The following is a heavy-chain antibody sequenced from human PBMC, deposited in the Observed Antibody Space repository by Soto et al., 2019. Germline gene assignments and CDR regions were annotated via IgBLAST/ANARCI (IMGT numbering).Heavy chain of an antibody. CDR1: GGSISSNNYC. J-gene: IGHJ4*02. CDR3: ASHLTSRWGSYRYPFDY. Sequence: SETLSLTCTVSGGSISSNNYCWARLRQPPAKGLEWIGSIYYRGNTYHNPSLKSRITMSVDTSKNQFSLKLSSVTAADTAVYYCASHLTSRWGSYRYPFDYWGQGTLVTVSS. V-gene: IGHV4-39*07. D-gene: IGHD3-16*02. CDR2: IYYRGNT.